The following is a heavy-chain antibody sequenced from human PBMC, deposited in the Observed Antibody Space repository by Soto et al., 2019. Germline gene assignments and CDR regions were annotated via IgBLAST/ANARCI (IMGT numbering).Heavy chain of an antibody. Sequence: QVQLVESGGGVVQPGRSLRLSCAASGFTLSRYGMHWVRQAPGKGLEWVAGISYDGRSESYVDSVRGRFTLSRDNSKNTLSLQIISLRPEDTGVYYCAKDLDVVMVLSATRGLDVWGQGTTVTVSS. CDR3: AKDLDVVMVLSATRGLDV. D-gene: IGHD2-15*01. CDR1: GFTLSRYG. J-gene: IGHJ6*02. V-gene: IGHV3-30*18. CDR2: ISYDGRSE.